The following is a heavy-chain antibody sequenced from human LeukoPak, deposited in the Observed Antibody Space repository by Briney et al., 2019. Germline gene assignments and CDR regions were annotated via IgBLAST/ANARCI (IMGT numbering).Heavy chain of an antibody. Sequence: GGSLRLSCAASGFTVSSNYMSWVRQAPGKGLEWVSVIYSGGSTYYADSVKGRFTISRDNSKNTLYLQMNSLRAEDTAVYYCARVGSSSSFDYWGQGTPVTVSS. CDR1: GFTVSSNY. D-gene: IGHD6-6*01. CDR2: IYSGGST. J-gene: IGHJ4*02. V-gene: IGHV3-66*02. CDR3: ARVGSSSSFDY.